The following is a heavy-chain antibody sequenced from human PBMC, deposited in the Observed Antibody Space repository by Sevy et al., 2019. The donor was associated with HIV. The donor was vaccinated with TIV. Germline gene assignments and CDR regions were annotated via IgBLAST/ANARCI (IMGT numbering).Heavy chain of an antibody. CDR2: ISAYNGNT. J-gene: IGHJ6*03. V-gene: IGHV1-18*04. D-gene: IGHD3-10*01. Sequence: ASVKVSCKASGYTFTSYGISWVRQAPGQGLEWMGWISAYNGNTNYAQKLQGRVTMTTDTSTSTAYMELRSMRSDDTGVYYCAREHYGSGSSGYYYYMDVWGKGTTVTVSS. CDR1: GYTFTSYG. CDR3: AREHYGSGSSGYYYYMDV.